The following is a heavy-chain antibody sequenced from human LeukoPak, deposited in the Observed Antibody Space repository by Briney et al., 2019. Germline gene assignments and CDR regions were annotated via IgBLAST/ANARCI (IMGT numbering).Heavy chain of an antibody. CDR1: GFTFSTYG. D-gene: IGHD3-22*01. Sequence: GRSLRLSCVASGFTFSTYGMHWVRQAPGKGLEWVAVIWYDGSKKYYADSVKGRFTISRDNSRSTLYLQMNSLRAEDTAVYYCARAVDSSGYYGYYFDYWGQGTLVTASS. CDR2: IWYDGSKK. V-gene: IGHV3-33*01. CDR3: ARAVDSSGYYGYYFDY. J-gene: IGHJ4*02.